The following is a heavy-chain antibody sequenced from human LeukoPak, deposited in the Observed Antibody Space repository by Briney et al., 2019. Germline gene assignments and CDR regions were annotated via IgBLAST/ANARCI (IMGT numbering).Heavy chain of an antibody. CDR3: ARDPEIYCSGGSCIDY. CDR1: GGTFSSYA. J-gene: IGHJ4*02. V-gene: IGHV1-69*06. Sequence: ASVKVSCKASGGTFSSYAISWVRQAPGQGLEWMGGIIPIFGTANYAQKFQGRVTITADKSTSTAYMELSSLRSEDTAVYYCARDPEIYCSGGSCIDYWGQGTLVTVSS. D-gene: IGHD2-15*01. CDR2: IIPIFGTA.